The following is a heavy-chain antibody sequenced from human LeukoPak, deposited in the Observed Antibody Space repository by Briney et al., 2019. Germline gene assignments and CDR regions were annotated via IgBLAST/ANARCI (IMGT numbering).Heavy chain of an antibody. V-gene: IGHV4-38-2*01. Sequence: SETLSLTCAVSGYSISSGYYWGWIRQPPGKGLEWIGSIYHSGSTYYNPSLKSRVTISVDTSKNQFSLKLSSVTAADTAVYYCARTEGRVTAKPFQHWGQGTLVTVSS. J-gene: IGHJ1*01. CDR3: ARTEGRVTAKPFQH. CDR1: GYSISSGYY. CDR2: IYHSGST. D-gene: IGHD2-21*02.